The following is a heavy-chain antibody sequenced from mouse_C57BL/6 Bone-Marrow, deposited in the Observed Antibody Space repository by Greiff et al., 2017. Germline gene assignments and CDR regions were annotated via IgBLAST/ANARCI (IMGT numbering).Heavy chain of an antibody. CDR3: AGYGSGFAY. V-gene: IGHV1-81*01. D-gene: IGHD1-1*01. J-gene: IGHJ3*01. Sequence: VKLQESGAELARPGASVKLSCKASGYTFTSYGISWVKQRTGQGLEWIGEIYPRSGNTYYNEKFKGKATLTADKSSSTAYMELRSLTSEDSAVYFCAGYGSGFAYWGQGTLVTVSA. CDR2: IYPRSGNT. CDR1: GYTFTSYG.